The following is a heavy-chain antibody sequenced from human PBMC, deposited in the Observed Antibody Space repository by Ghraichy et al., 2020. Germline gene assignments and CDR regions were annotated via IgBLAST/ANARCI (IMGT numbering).Heavy chain of an antibody. CDR1: GFSLSSSGLG. CDR3: AHSSDSEYFHH. CDR2: IYWDDDK. J-gene: IGHJ1*01. V-gene: IGHV2-5*02. Sequence: SGPTLVKSTQTLTLTCTFSGFSLSSSGLGVGWIRQPPGKALEWLALIYWDDDKRYSPSLKSRLTITKDTSKNQVVLSMTNMDPVDTATYYCAHSSDSEYFHHWGQGTLVTVSS. D-gene: IGHD2-21*02.